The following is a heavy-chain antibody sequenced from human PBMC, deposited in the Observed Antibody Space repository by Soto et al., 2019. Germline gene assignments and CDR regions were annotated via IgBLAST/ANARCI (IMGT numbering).Heavy chain of an antibody. CDR2: ISGSGGST. CDR3: AKSRYYYDSSGYYYVASGFDY. Sequence: LRLSCAASGFTFSSYAMSWVRQAPGKGLEWVSAISGSGGSTYYADSVKGRFTISRDNSKNTLYLQMNSLRAEDTAVYYCAKSRYYYDSSGYYYVASGFDYWGQGTLVTVSS. J-gene: IGHJ4*02. V-gene: IGHV3-23*01. D-gene: IGHD3-22*01. CDR1: GFTFSSYA.